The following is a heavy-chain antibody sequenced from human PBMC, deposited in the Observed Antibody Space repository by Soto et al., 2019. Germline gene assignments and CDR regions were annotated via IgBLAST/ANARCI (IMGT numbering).Heavy chain of an antibody. Sequence: QMQLVQSGPEVKKPGTSVKVSCKASGFTFTSSAVQWVRQARGQRLEWIGWIVVGSGNTNYAQKFQERVTITRDMSTSTAYMELSSLRSEDTAVYYCAADTYYDYVWGSYRPGHWGQGTLVTVSS. D-gene: IGHD3-16*02. CDR1: GFTFTSSA. V-gene: IGHV1-58*01. CDR3: AADTYYDYVWGSYRPGH. J-gene: IGHJ4*02. CDR2: IVVGSGNT.